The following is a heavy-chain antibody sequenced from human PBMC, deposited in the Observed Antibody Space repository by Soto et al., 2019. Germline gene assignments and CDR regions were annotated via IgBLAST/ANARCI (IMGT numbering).Heavy chain of an antibody. D-gene: IGHD3-22*01. V-gene: IGHV1-69*13. CDR3: ASLYDSSGYYLGYFQH. Sequence: SVKVSCKPSGGTFSSYAISWVRQAPGQGIEWMGGIIPIFGTANYEQKFQGRVTITADESTSTAYMELSSLRSEDTAVYYCASLYDSSGYYLGYFQHWGQGTLVTVSS. J-gene: IGHJ1*01. CDR1: GGTFSSYA. CDR2: IIPIFGTA.